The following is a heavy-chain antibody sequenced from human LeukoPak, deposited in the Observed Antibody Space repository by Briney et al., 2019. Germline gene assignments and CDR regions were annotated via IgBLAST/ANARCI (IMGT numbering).Heavy chain of an antibody. D-gene: IGHD3-22*01. CDR2: IRGSGGST. Sequence: PGGSVRLSYASSGFTFSSYAMSWVRHAPRKGLEWVSDIRGSGGSTYYADSVKGRFTITRDNTKNTLYLQMNSLRAEDTAVYYCAKSPGGYGDYWGQGTLVTVSS. V-gene: IGHV3-23*01. J-gene: IGHJ4*02. CDR3: AKSPGGYGDY. CDR1: GFTFSSYA.